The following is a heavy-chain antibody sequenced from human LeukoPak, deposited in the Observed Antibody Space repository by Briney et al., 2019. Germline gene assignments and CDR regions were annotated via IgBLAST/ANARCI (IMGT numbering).Heavy chain of an antibody. CDR2: IKSKTDGGTT. CDR1: GFTFSNAW. Sequence: GGSLRLSCAASGFTFSNAWMSWVRQAPGKGLEWVGRIKSKTDGGTTDYAAPVKGRFTISRDDSKNTLYLQMNSLKTEDTAVYYCTTNVLRYFDWLGIDYWGQGTLVTASS. J-gene: IGHJ4*02. V-gene: IGHV3-15*01. D-gene: IGHD3-9*01. CDR3: TTNVLRYFDWLGIDY.